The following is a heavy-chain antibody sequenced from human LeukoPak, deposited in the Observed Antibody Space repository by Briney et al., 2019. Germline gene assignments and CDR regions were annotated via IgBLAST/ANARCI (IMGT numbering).Heavy chain of an antibody. CDR3: AREGVIVDYYMDV. CDR1: GGSISSGGYY. Sequence: PSETLSLTCTVSGGSISSGGYYWSWIRQHPGKGLEWIGYIYYSGSTYYNPSLKSRVTISVDTSKNQFSLKLSSVTAADTAVYYCAREGVIVDYYMDVWGKGTTVTVSS. D-gene: IGHD3-22*01. CDR2: IYYSGST. V-gene: IGHV4-31*03. J-gene: IGHJ6*03.